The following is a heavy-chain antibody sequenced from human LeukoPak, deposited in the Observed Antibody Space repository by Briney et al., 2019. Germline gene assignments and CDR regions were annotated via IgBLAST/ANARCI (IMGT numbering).Heavy chain of an antibody. CDR1: GFTFDDYA. J-gene: IGHJ4*02. CDR2: ISWNSGSI. D-gene: IGHD6-13*01. V-gene: IGHV3-9*01. Sequence: GGSLRLSCAASGFTFDDYAMHWVRHAGGKGLEWVSFISWNSGSIGYADSVKGRFTISRDNAKNSLYLQMNSLRAEDTAMYYCARAGAAAGTGYFDYWGQGTLVTVSS. CDR3: ARAGAAAGTGYFDY.